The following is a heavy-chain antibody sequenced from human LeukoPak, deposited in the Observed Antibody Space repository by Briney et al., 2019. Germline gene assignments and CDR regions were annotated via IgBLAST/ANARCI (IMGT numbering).Heavy chain of an antibody. CDR1: GFTFSDYY. Sequence: GGSLRLSCAAPGFTFSDYYTSWIRQAPGKGLEWVSYISSSGSTIYYADSVKGRFTISRDNAKNSLYLQMNSLRAEDTAVYYCARDYNDYVWGSYRSSAFDIWGQGTMVTVSS. CDR3: ARDYNDYVWGSYRSSAFDI. J-gene: IGHJ3*02. V-gene: IGHV3-11*01. CDR2: ISSSGSTI. D-gene: IGHD3-16*02.